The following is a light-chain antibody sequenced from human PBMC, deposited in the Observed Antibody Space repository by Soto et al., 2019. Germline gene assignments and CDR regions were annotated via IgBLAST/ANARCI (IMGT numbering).Light chain of an antibody. Sequence: DVQMTQSPSSLSASVGDRVTITCRASQTISKYLHWYQQKPGEAPNLLIYAASTLQTGVPSRFSGSGSGTDFALTISSLQPEDFATYYCQQSSSAPMYTFGQGTKLE. V-gene: IGKV1-39*01. J-gene: IGKJ2*01. CDR3: QQSSSAPMYT. CDR2: AAS. CDR1: QTISKY.